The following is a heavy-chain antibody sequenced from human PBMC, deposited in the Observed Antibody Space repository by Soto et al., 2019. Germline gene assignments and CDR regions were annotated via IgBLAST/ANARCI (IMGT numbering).Heavy chain of an antibody. Sequence: GGSLRLSCAASGFTFSNFAMYWARQAPGKGLEWVTVISYDGSHKYYADSVKGRFTISRDNSKNTLYLQMNNLRAEDSAVYFCARDYSYQRAMDVWGQRTTVTVS. CDR3: ARDYSYQRAMDV. CDR1: GFTFSNFA. V-gene: IGHV3-30-3*01. D-gene: IGHD2-15*01. J-gene: IGHJ6*02. CDR2: ISYDGSHK.